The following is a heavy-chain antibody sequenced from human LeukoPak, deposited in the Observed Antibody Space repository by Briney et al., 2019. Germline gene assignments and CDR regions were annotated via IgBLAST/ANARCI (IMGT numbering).Heavy chain of an antibody. Sequence: PSETLSLTCTVSGGSISSSSYYWGWIRQPPGKGLEWIGSIYYSGSTYYNPSLKSRVTISVDTSKNQFSLKLSSVTAADTAVYYCARVVARFDYYYMDVWGKGTTVTVSS. V-gene: IGHV4-39*07. J-gene: IGHJ6*03. CDR2: IYYSGST. D-gene: IGHD2-15*01. CDR1: GGSISSSSYY. CDR3: ARVVARFDYYYMDV.